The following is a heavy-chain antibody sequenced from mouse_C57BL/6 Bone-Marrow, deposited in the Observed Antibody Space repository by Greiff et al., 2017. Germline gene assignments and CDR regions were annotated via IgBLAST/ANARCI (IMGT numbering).Heavy chain of an antibody. J-gene: IGHJ3*01. Sequence: EVQLLQSGPVLVKPGASVKMSCKASGYTFTDYYMNWVKQSHGKSLEWIGVINPYNGGTSYNQKLKGKATLTVDKSSSTDYMELNSLTSEDSAVYYGAREGPWFAYWGQGTRVTVSA. V-gene: IGHV1-19*01. CDR1: GYTFTDYY. CDR2: INPYNGGT. CDR3: AREGPWFAY.